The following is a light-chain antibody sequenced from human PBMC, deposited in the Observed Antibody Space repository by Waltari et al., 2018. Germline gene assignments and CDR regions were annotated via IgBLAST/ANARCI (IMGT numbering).Light chain of an antibody. Sequence: EIVLTQSPATLSLSPGETATLSCRASQSVGTYLAWYQQKPGQAPRLLIYDASNTATGIPDRFRGSGSGADFTLTISSLEPEEFALYYCQQRSSWTPHTFGQGARLEIK. J-gene: IGKJ2*01. CDR1: QSVGTY. CDR2: DAS. CDR3: QQRSSWTPHT. V-gene: IGKV3-11*01.